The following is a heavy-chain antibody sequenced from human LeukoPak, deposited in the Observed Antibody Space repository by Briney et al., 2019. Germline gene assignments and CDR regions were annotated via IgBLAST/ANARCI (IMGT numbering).Heavy chain of an antibody. D-gene: IGHD3-22*01. CDR2: IYWDDDK. Sequence: SGPTLVKPTQTLTLTCTFSGFSPSTSGVGVGWIRQPPGKALEWLALIYWDDDKRYSPSLKSRLTITKDTAKNQVVLTMTNMDPVDTATYYCAHTAYYYDSSGHADAFDIWGQGTMVTVSS. CDR3: AHTAYYYDSSGHADAFDI. CDR1: GFSPSTSGVG. V-gene: IGHV2-5*02. J-gene: IGHJ3*02.